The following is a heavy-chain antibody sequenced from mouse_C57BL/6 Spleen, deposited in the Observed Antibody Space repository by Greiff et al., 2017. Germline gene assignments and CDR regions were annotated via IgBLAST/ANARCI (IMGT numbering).Heavy chain of an antibody. Sequence: VQLVESGPELVKPGASVKISCKASGYAFSSSWMNWVKQRPGKGLEWIGRIYPGDGDTNYNGKFKGKATLTADKSSSTAYMQLSSLTSEDSAVYFCARYQYSYFDYWGQGTTLTVSS. CDR3: ARYQYSYFDY. CDR2: IYPGDGDT. CDR1: GYAFSSSW. V-gene: IGHV1-82*01. D-gene: IGHD2-12*01. J-gene: IGHJ2*01.